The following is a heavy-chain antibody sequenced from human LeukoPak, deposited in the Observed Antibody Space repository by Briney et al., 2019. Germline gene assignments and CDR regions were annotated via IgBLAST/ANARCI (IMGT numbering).Heavy chain of an antibody. J-gene: IGHJ4*02. CDR2: IWFDGSNK. D-gene: IGHD5-18*01. CDR1: GFTFSTYA. V-gene: IGHV3-33*01. CDR3: AREGYSYGRYFDY. Sequence: GGSLRLSCAASGFTFSTYAIHWVRQAPGQGLQWVAVIWFDGSNKYYADSVRGRFTVSRDNSKNTLYLQMNSLRAEDTAVYYCAREGYSYGRYFDYWGQGTLVTVSS.